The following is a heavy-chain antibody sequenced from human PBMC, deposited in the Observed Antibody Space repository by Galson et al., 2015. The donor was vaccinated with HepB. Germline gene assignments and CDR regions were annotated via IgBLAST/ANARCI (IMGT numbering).Heavy chain of an antibody. D-gene: IGHD3-22*01. Sequence: SVKVSCKASGYTFTHCSIHWVRQAPGQGLEWMGIINPRGDSPVYAQKFQGRVIMTRDTSTNTVYMDLRSLTSDDTAVYYCARDGITMIVGPINYYYGMDVWGQGTTVTVSS. CDR1: GYTFTHCS. CDR3: ARDGITMIVGPINYYYGMDV. V-gene: IGHV1-46*01. J-gene: IGHJ6*02. CDR2: INPRGDSP.